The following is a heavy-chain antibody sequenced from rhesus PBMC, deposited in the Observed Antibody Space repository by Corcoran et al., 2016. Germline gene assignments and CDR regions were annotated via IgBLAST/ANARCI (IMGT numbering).Heavy chain of an antibody. J-gene: IGHJ4*01. CDR3: ARHRGGSDLDC. CDR1: GYSISSGYY. Sequence: QVQLQESGPGLVKPSETLSLTCAVSGYSISSGYYWGWIRQPPGKGLEYIGYIRGSSGTTYYNPSLKSRVTISKDTSKNQFSLTLSAVTAADMAVYYCARHRGGSDLDCWGQGVLVTVSS. CDR2: IRGSSGTT. V-gene: IGHV4-99*01. D-gene: IGHD6-25*01.